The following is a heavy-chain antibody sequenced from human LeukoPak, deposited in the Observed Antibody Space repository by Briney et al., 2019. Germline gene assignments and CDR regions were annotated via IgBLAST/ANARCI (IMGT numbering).Heavy chain of an antibody. J-gene: IGHJ6*03. CDR2: ISGSGGST. CDR3: AKTSLSDPSGHYYYMDV. V-gene: IGHV3-23*01. CDR1: GFTFSSYG. D-gene: IGHD3-3*01. Sequence: GGSLRLSCAASGFTFSSYGMSWVRQAPGKGLEWVSAISGSGGSTYYADSVKARFTISRDNSQNTVSLQLNNLRIEDTALYYCAKTSLSDPSGHYYYMDVWGKGTTVTVSS.